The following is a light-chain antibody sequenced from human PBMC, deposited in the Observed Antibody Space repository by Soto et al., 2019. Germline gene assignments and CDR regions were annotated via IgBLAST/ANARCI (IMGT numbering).Light chain of an antibody. CDR1: QSISNW. CDR2: DAS. J-gene: IGKJ1*01. V-gene: IGKV1-5*01. CDR3: QQYTTYSGT. Sequence: DIQMTQSPSTLSASVGDRVTITCRASQSISNWLAWYQQKPGKAPKLLIYDASSLETGVPSRFSGSASGTEFTLTISSLQPDDFATYYCQQYTTYSGTFGQGTKVDI.